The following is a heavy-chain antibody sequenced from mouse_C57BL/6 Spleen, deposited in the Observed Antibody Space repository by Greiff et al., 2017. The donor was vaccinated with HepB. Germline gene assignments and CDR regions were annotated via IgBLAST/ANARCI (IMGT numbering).Heavy chain of an antibody. D-gene: IGHD2-3*01. CDR1: GYTFTSYW. CDR3: ARWDGYLPYYAMDY. V-gene: IGHV1-69*01. CDR2: IDPSDSYT. J-gene: IGHJ4*01. Sequence: QVQLQQPGAELVMPGASVKLSCKASGYTFTSYWMHWVKQRPGQGLEWIGEIDPSDSYTNYNQKFKGKSTLTVDKSSSTAYMQLSSLTSEDSAVYYCARWDGYLPYYAMDYWGQGTSVTVSS.